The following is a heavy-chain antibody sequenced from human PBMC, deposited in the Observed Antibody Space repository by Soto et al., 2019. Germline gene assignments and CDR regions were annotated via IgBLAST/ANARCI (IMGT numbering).Heavy chain of an antibody. CDR1: GYIFTGYY. CDR3: ARSAFGVTIGIGRAFDI. J-gene: IGHJ3*02. CDR2: INPNGGGT. Sequence: QENLVQSGAEVKRPGASVKVSCQASGYIFTGYYMHWVRQAPGQGLEWMGWINPNGGGTKYAEKFQGRVTMTRDTSINAAYLELKSVTSVETAVYYCARSAFGVTIGIGRAFDIWGQGTQVTVSS. D-gene: IGHD3-16*01. V-gene: IGHV1-2*02.